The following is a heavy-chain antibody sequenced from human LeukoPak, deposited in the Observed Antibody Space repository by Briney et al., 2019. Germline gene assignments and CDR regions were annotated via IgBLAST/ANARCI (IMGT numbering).Heavy chain of an antibody. CDR3: ARVGQQLVRNWFDP. CDR2: INPNSGGT. V-gene: IGHV1-2*02. J-gene: IGHJ5*02. Sequence: ASVKVSCKASGYTFTGYYMHWVRQAAGQGLEWMGWINPNSGGTNYAQKFQGRVTMTRDTSISTAYMELSRLRSDDTAVYYCARVGQQLVRNWFDPWGQGTLVTVSS. D-gene: IGHD6-13*01. CDR1: GYTFTGYY.